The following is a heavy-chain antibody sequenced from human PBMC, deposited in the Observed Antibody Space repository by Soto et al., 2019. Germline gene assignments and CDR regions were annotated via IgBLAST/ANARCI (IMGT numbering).Heavy chain of an antibody. Sequence: PSQALSLTCAISGDSVSSNSAAWNWIRQSPSRSLEWLGRTYYRSKWYNDYAVSVKSRITINPDTSKNQFSLQLNSVTPEDTAVYYCARDRRITIFGVAADYYYYGMDVWGQGTTVTVSS. CDR3: ARDRRITIFGVAADYYYYGMDV. CDR2: TYYRSKWYN. D-gene: IGHD3-3*01. J-gene: IGHJ6*02. V-gene: IGHV6-1*01. CDR1: GDSVSSNSAA.